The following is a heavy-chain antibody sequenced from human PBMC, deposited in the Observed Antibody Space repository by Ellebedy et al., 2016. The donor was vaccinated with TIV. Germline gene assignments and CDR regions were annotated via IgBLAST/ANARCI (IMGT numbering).Heavy chain of an antibody. CDR3: AKSSGSSSGRGWFDP. J-gene: IGHJ5*02. Sequence: SLKISCAASGFTFDDYAMHWVRQAPGKGLEWVSGIAWNSGGMVYADSVRGRFTISRDNAKNSLYLQMNSLRAEDTAFYYCAKSSGSSSGRGWFDPWGQGTLVTVSS. D-gene: IGHD3-10*01. V-gene: IGHV3-9*01. CDR1: GFTFDDYA. CDR2: IAWNSGGM.